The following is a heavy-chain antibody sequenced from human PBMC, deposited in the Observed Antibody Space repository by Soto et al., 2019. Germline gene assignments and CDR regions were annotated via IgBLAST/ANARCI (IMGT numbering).Heavy chain of an antibody. CDR2: IHVGISDI. CDR3: ALVVDGLFYSDY. Sequence: GESLKISCKGSGYSFTSYWISWVRQMPGKGLECMGIIHVGISDIRYTPPFKGQVTISADKSIRTAYLQWSSLKASDTAMYYCALVVDGLFYSDYWGQGTPVTVSS. V-gene: IGHV5-51*01. D-gene: IGHD3-22*01. J-gene: IGHJ4*02. CDR1: GYSFTSYW.